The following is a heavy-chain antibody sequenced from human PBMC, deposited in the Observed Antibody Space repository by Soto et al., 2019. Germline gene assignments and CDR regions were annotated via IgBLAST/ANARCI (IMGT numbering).Heavy chain of an antibody. D-gene: IGHD3-10*01. V-gene: IGHV3-72*01. CDR3: LRHVSYAGADY. CDR2: SRNKASGYTT. CDR1: GITFSDHY. Sequence: EAQLVESGGGLVQPGGSLRLSCAGSGITFSDHYIDWVRQAPGKGLEWVGRSRNKASGYTTEYAASVKGRFSISRDDSKDSVYVHMNSLKTEDTAVYYCLRHVSYAGADYWGQGTLVTVSA. J-gene: IGHJ4*02.